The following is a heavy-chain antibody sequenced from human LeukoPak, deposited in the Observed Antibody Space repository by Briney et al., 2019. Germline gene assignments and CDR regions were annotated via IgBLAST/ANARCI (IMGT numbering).Heavy chain of an antibody. Sequence: GESPKISCKGSGHSFISYCIGWVRQTPGKGLERMGITYPGDSDTRYSPSFQGQVTISADKSISAAYLQWNVLKASDTAIYYCARLVEMSTLGQFDYWGQGTLVTVSA. CDR2: TYPGDSDT. J-gene: IGHJ4*02. D-gene: IGHD5/OR15-5a*01. CDR1: GHSFISYC. CDR3: ARLVEMSTLGQFDY. V-gene: IGHV5-51*01.